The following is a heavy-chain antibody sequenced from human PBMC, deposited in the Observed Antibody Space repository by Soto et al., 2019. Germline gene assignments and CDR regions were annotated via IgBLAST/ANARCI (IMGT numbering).Heavy chain of an antibody. CDR1: GGSISSGGYY. Sequence: QVQLQESGPGLVKPSQTLSLTCTVSGGSISSGGYYWSWIRQHPGKGLEWIGYIYYSGSTYYNPSLKSRVNISVDTSKNQFSLKLSSVTAADTAVYYCARMRVATIRRSGDFDYWGQGTLVTVSS. V-gene: IGHV4-31*03. CDR3: ARMRVATIRRSGDFDY. J-gene: IGHJ4*02. CDR2: IYYSGST. D-gene: IGHD5-12*01.